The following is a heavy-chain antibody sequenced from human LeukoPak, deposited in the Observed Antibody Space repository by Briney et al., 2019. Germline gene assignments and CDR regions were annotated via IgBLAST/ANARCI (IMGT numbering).Heavy chain of an antibody. Sequence: SQTLSLTCTVSGGSISSGGYYWSWIRQHPGKGLEWIRYIYYSGSTYYNPSLKSRVTISVDTSKDQFSLKLSSVTAADTAVYYCARGPGELLGWYDPWGQGTLVTVSS. CDR3: ARGPGELLGWYDP. J-gene: IGHJ5*02. D-gene: IGHD1-26*01. V-gene: IGHV4-31*03. CDR1: GGSISSGGYY. CDR2: IYYSGST.